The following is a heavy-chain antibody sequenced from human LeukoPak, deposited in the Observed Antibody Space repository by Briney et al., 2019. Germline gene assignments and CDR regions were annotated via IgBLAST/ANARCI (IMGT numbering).Heavy chain of an antibody. CDR3: ARDLAGDCSSTSCYVRVRDGMDV. D-gene: IGHD2-2*01. CDR1: GFTFSTSA. Sequence: ASVKVSCKASGFTFSTSAMQWVRQPRGQRLEWIGWIVVGSGIANYAEKFQGRVTMTRDTSTSTVYMELSSLRSEDTAVYYCARDLAGDCSSTSCYVRVRDGMDVWGQGTTVTVSS. V-gene: IGHV1-58*02. CDR2: IVVGSGIA. J-gene: IGHJ6*02.